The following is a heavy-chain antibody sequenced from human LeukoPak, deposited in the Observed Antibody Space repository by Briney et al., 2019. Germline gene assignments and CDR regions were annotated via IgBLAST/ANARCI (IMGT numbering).Heavy chain of an antibody. Sequence: PSGSLRLSCAASGFSFSSYCRTWIRQSPEKGLEGLAHIEEDGTVKYYVDSVKGRFTISRDNAKNPVYLQMNDVRVEDTAVYYCVGEARGYWGQGALVTVSS. J-gene: IGHJ4*02. CDR1: GFSFSSYC. V-gene: IGHV3-7*01. CDR3: VGEARGY. CDR2: IEEDGTVK.